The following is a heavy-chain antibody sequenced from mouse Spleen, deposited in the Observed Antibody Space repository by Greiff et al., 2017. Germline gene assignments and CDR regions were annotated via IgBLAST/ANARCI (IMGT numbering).Heavy chain of an antibody. D-gene: IGHD2-3*01. J-gene: IGHJ4*01. Sequence: QVQLKESGPGLVQPSQSLSITCTVSGFSLTSYGVHWVRQSPGKGLEWLGVIWRGGSTDYNAAFMSRLSITKDNSKSQVFFKMNSLQADDTAIYYCAKNYDGYSYYYAMDYWGQGTSVTVSS. CDR3: AKNYDGYSYYYAMDY. CDR1: GFSLTSYG. CDR2: IWRGGST. V-gene: IGHV2-5*01.